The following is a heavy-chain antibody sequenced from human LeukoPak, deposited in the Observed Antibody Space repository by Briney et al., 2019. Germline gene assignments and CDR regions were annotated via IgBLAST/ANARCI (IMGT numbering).Heavy chain of an antibody. CDR3: AKDTVVGYCTNGVCYNLKGYCQH. V-gene: IGHV3-23*01. CDR1: GFTFSSYA. Sequence: QPGGSLRLSCAASGFTFSSYAMSWVRQAPGKGLEWVSAISGSGGSTYYADSVKGRFTISRDNSKNTLYLQMNSLRAEDTAVYYCAKDTVVGYCTNGVCYNLKGYCQHWGQGTLVTVSS. J-gene: IGHJ1*01. D-gene: IGHD2-8*01. CDR2: ISGSGGST.